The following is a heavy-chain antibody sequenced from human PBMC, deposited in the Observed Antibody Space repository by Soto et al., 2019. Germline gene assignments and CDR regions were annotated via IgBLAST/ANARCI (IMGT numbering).Heavy chain of an antibody. J-gene: IGHJ6*02. Sequence: SVKVSCKASGYTFTNYDINWVRQATGQGLEWMGWMSPKSGSRGNAQKFQGRVTMTTASSISTAYMELSGLRSEDTDVYCCARKGRDVYSHYYYYGMDVWG. CDR3: ARKGRDVYSHYYYYGMDV. CDR1: GYTFTNYD. V-gene: IGHV1-8*01. D-gene: IGHD1-26*01. CDR2: MSPKSGSR.